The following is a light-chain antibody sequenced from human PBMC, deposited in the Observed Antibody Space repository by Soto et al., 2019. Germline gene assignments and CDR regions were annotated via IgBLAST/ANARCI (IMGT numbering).Light chain of an antibody. J-gene: IGLJ2*01. CDR3: WSYGGSYTSEV. CDR2: DVN. CDR1: SSDVGGYVY. V-gene: IGLV2-11*01. Sequence: QLVLTQPRSVSGSPGQPVTISCTGISSDVGGYVYVSWYQQHPGKAPHLIIYDVNKRPSGVPHRFSGSKSGNTASLTISGLQEEDEADYYCWSYGGSYTSEVFGGGTKLTVL.